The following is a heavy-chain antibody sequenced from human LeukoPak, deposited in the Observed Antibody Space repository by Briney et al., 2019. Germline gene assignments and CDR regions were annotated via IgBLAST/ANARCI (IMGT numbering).Heavy chain of an antibody. J-gene: IGHJ6*03. CDR3: ARHVGIPLYYMDV. CDR2: IYPGDSDT. Sequence: GESLKISCKGSGYSFTSYWIGWVRQMPGKGLEWMGIIYPGDSDTRYSPSFQGQVTISADKSISTAYLQWSSLKASDTAMYCCARHVGIPLYYMDVWGKGTTVTVSS. V-gene: IGHV5-51*01. CDR1: GYSFTSYW.